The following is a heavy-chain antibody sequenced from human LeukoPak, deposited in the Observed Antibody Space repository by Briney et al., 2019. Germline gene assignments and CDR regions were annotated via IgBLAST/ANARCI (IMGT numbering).Heavy chain of an antibody. CDR3: ARGPYYYDSSGYSDY. D-gene: IGHD3-22*01. CDR2: INPNSGGT. CDR1: GCTFTGYY. V-gene: IGHV1-2*02. Sequence: ASVKVSCKASGCTFTGYYMHWVRQAPGQGLEWMGWINPNSGGTNYAQKFQGRVTMTRDTSISTAYMELSRLRSDDTAVYYCARGPYYYDSSGYSDYWGQGTLVTVSS. J-gene: IGHJ4*02.